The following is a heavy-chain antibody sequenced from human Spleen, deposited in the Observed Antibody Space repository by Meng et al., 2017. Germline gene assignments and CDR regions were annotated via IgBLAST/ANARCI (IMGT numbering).Heavy chain of an antibody. CDR3: AKDVGGPNYDTSGFYYREDAFDI. V-gene: IGHV3-23*01. D-gene: IGHD3-22*01. CDR1: GFTFSNYA. Sequence: GESLKISCAASGFTFSNYAMSWVRQAPGKGPEWVSAMSSSGGSTYYADSVKGRFTISRDNSKNTLYLQMNSLRVEDTAVYYCAKDVGGPNYDTSGFYYREDAFDIWGQGTMVTVSS. J-gene: IGHJ3*02. CDR2: MSSSGGST.